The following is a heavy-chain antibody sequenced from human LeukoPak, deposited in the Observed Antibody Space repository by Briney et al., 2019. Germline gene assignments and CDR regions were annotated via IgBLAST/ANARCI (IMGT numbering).Heavy chain of an antibody. Sequence: PSETLSLTCTVFGGSISSYYRSWIRQPPGRGLEWIGYIYYSGSTNYNPSLKSRVTISVDTSKNQFSLKLSSVTAADTAVYYCARVQQQLEDAFDIWGQGTMVTVSS. CDR3: ARVQQQLEDAFDI. CDR2: IYYSGST. V-gene: IGHV4-59*01. CDR1: GGSISSYY. J-gene: IGHJ3*02. D-gene: IGHD6-13*01.